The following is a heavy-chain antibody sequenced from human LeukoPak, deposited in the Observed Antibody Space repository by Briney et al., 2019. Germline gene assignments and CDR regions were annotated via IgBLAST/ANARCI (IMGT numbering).Heavy chain of an antibody. D-gene: IGHD1-26*01. J-gene: IGHJ1*01. CDR1: GFTFSSYW. V-gene: IGHV3-7*01. Sequence: HPGGSLRLSCAASGFTFSSYWMNWVRQAPGKGLEWVANIKEDGSEKYYVDSVKGRFTISRDNAKNTLYLQMNSLRAEDTAVYYCARDKQGELRVAYFQHWGQGTLVTVSS. CDR2: IKEDGSEK. CDR3: ARDKQGELRVAYFQH.